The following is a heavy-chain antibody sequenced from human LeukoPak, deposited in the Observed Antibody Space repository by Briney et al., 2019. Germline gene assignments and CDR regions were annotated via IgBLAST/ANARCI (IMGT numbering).Heavy chain of an antibody. CDR3: ARDYYYYYMDV. Sequence: SETLSLTCAVYGGSFSGYYWSWIRQPPGKGLEWIGEINHSGSTNYNPSLKSRVTISVDTSKNQFSLKLSSVTAADTAVYYCARDYYYYYMDVWGKGTTVTVSS. CDR1: GGSFSGYY. CDR2: INHSGST. J-gene: IGHJ6*03. V-gene: IGHV4-34*01.